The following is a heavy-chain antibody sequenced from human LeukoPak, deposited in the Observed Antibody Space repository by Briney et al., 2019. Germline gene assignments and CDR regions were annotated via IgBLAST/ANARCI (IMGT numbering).Heavy chain of an antibody. D-gene: IGHD6-13*01. V-gene: IGHV4-38-2*02. J-gene: IGHJ4*02. CDR3: ARGVAPSIAAAGTILSFDY. CDR1: GYSISSGNY. Sequence: SETLSLTYTVSGYSISSGNYWGWIRLPPGKGLQWIGSIYHSGSTYYNPSLKSRVTISVDTSKNQFSLKLSSVTAADTAVYYCARGVAPSIAAAGTILSFDYWGQGTLVTVSS. CDR2: IYHSGST.